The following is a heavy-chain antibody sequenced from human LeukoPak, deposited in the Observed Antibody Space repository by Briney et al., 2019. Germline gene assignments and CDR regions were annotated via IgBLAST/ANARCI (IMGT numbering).Heavy chain of an antibody. CDR1: GYTFTSYG. CDR2: ISPNSGDT. D-gene: IGHD6-13*01. V-gene: IGHV1-2*02. Sequence: ASVKVSCKASGYTFTSYGISWVRQAPGQGLEWMGWISPNSGDTKNAQKFQGRVTMTRDTSISTAYMHLSRLTYDDTAVYFCARARLDRYDGSRYKLPRRDYYNMDVWGKGTTVTVSS. J-gene: IGHJ6*03. CDR3: ARARLDRYDGSRYKLPRRDYYNMDV.